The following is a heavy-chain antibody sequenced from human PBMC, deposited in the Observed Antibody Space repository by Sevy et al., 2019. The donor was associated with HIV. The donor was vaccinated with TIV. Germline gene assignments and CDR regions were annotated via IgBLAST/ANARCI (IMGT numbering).Heavy chain of an antibody. CDR1: GYTFTGYY. CDR2: INPNSGGT. J-gene: IGHJ5*02. D-gene: IGHD3-10*01. V-gene: IGHV1-2*06. Sequence: ASVKVSCKASGYTFTGYYMHWVRQAPGQGLEWMGRINPNSGGTNCAQTFQGRVTMTRDTSISTAYMELSRLRSDDTAMSYCTREQGNYYGSGYNWFDPWGQGTLVTVSS. CDR3: TREQGNYYGSGYNWFDP.